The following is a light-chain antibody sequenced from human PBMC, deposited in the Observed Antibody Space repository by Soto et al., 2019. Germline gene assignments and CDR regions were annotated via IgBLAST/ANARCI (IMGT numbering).Light chain of an antibody. J-gene: IGKJ4*01. V-gene: IGKV3-11*01. CDR2: YAS. CDR1: QTVSRY. Sequence: VLTQSPATLFLSPGERATLSCRASQTVSRYLAWYQQKPGQAPRLLIYYASSRATGIQARFSGSGSGTDYTLTISSLEPEDFAFYYCQQRSTWPLFTFGGGTKVEI. CDR3: QQRSTWPLFT.